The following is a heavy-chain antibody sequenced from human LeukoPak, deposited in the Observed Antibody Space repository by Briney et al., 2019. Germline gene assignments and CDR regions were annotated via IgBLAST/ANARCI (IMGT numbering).Heavy chain of an antibody. CDR2: VNPYTGDT. CDR3: ARVEYHDWSNVYDV. Sequence: ASVKVSCKASGFTFSGYYIHWVRQAPGQRLEWLGWVNPYTGDTTYAPKFQGRVAMTRSTSINTGYLELSNLTSDDSATSFCARVEYHDWSNVYDVWGQGTRVTVSS. V-gene: IGHV1-2*02. CDR1: GFTFSGYY. J-gene: IGHJ3*01. D-gene: IGHD3-9*01.